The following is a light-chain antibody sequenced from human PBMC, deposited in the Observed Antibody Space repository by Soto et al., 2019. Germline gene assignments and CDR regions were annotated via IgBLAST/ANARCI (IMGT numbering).Light chain of an antibody. CDR3: QHYGSSPPIT. V-gene: IGKV3-20*01. CDR1: QSISSSF. J-gene: IGKJ5*01. CDR2: GAS. Sequence: IVLTQSPGILYLSPGERASLSCGASQSISSSFLAWYQQKPGQAPRLLIYGASSRATGIPDRFSGTGSETDFTLTISRLEPEDFAVYYGQHYGSSPPITFGQGTRLEIK.